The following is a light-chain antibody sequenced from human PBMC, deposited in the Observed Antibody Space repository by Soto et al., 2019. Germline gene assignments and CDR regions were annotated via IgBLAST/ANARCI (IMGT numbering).Light chain of an antibody. J-gene: IGLJ1*01. Sequence: QTVVTQPPSLSGAPGQRVTISCTGSSSNIGAGYDVHWYQQLPGRAPKLLIYANSNRPSGVPDRFSGSRSGTSASLAITGLQAEDEADYSCQSYDSSLSGFYVFGTGTKVTVL. CDR3: QSYDSSLSGFYV. V-gene: IGLV1-40*01. CDR2: ANS. CDR1: SSNIGAGYD.